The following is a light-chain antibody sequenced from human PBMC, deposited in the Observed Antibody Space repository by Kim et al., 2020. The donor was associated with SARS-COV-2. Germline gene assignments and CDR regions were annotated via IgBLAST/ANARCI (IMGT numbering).Light chain of an antibody. V-gene: IGKV1-39*01. Sequence: AAVGDRVPIACRASQSISTYLNWYQQKPGKAPKLLIYAASSLQSGGPSRFSGSGSGTDFTLTISSLQPEDFATYNCQQSHTTPLLTFGGGTKLEI. J-gene: IGKJ4*01. CDR1: QSISTY. CDR3: QQSHTTPLLT. CDR2: AAS.